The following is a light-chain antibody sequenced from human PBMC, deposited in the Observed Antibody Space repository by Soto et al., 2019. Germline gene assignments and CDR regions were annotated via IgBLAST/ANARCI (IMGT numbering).Light chain of an antibody. CDR3: QQYNSYSGT. Sequence: IQMTQSPWSLSASLWEGFTITLLSSQSISSWLAWYQQKPGKAPKLLIYDASSLESGVPSRFSGSGSGTEFTLTISSLQPDDFATYYCQQYNSYSGTFGQGTKVDIK. CDR1: QSISSW. CDR2: DAS. V-gene: IGKV1-5*01. J-gene: IGKJ1*01.